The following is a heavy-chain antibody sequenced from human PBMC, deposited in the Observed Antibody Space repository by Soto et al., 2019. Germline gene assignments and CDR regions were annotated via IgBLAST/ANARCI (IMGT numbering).Heavy chain of an antibody. Sequence: SLRLSCVAPGFTFSTVAMTWVRQAPGKGLEWVSSISDNGGNTDYADSVRGRFTLSRDNSKNTLYLQMNHLKAEDTAVYYCAKLYWNPRYFDYWGQGARVTVSS. CDR1: GFTFSTVA. CDR3: AKLYWNPRYFDY. J-gene: IGHJ4*02. CDR2: ISDNGGNT. D-gene: IGHD1-1*01. V-gene: IGHV3-23*01.